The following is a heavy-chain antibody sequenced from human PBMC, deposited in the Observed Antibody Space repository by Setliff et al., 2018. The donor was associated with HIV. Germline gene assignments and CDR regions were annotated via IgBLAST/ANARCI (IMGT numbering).Heavy chain of an antibody. V-gene: IGHV4-59*08. D-gene: IGHD3-22*01. Sequence: SETLSLTCTVSRGSIKYYFWSWIRQPPGKGLECIGHISYSGTTNYNPSLRSRVTISVDTSKNQVSLSLASVTAADTAVYYCASGYQYDSSGYYYVTPIDYWGQGTLVTVSS. J-gene: IGHJ4*02. CDR3: ASGYQYDSSGYYYVTPIDY. CDR2: ISYSGTT. CDR1: RGSIKYYF.